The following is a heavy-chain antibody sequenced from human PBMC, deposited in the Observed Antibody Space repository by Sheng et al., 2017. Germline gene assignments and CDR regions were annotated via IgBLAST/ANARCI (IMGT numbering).Heavy chain of an antibody. V-gene: IGHV3-7*01. CDR1: GFTFSDSW. J-gene: IGHJ4*02. D-gene: IGHD1-26*01. CDR3: ARDSSGALDY. CDR2: IKQDGSEK. Sequence: EVQLVESGGGLVQPGGSLRLSCAASGFTFSDSWMSWVRQAPGKGLEWVANIKQDGSEKFYVDSVKGRFTISRDNAKNSLYLQMNSLRVEDTAVYYCARDSSGALDYWGQGTLLTVSS.